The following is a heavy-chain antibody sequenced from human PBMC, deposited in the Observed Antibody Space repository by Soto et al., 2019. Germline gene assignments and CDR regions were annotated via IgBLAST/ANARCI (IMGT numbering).Heavy chain of an antibody. CDR2: ISSSSSYI. CDR1: GFTFSSYS. V-gene: IGHV3-21*01. CDR3: PRDWNSSGWYEPNWFDP. D-gene: IGHD6-19*01. Sequence: PGGSLRLSCAASGFTFSSYSMNWVRQAPGKGLEWVSSISSSSSYIYYADSVKGRFTISRDNAKNSLYLQMNSLRAEDTAVYYGPRDWNSSGWYEPNWFDPWGQGTLVTVSS. J-gene: IGHJ5*02.